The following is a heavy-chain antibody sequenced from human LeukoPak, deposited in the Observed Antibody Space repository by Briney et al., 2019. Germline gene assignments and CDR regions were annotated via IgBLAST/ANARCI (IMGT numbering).Heavy chain of an antibody. J-gene: IGHJ4*02. Sequence: PGGSLRLSCAASRFTFSSYAMHWVRQAPGKGLEWVAVISYDGSNKYYADSVKGRFTISRDNSKNTLYLQMNSLRAEDTAVYYCTRGPNSMTFGGLIAVNWGQGTLVTVSS. D-gene: IGHD3-16*02. CDR1: RFTFSSYA. V-gene: IGHV3-30*04. CDR2: ISYDGSNK. CDR3: TRGPNSMTFGGLIAVN.